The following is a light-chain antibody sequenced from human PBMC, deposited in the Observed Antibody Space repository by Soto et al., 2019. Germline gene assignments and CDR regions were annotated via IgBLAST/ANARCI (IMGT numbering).Light chain of an antibody. CDR2: DVS. CDR1: SSDVGGYNY. Sequence: QSVLTQPASVPGSPGQSITISCTGTSSDVGGYNYVSWYQQHPGKAPKSMIYDVSNRPSGVSNRFSGSKSGNTASLTISGLQAEDEADYYCSSYTTSNTRQIVFGTGTKVTVL. J-gene: IGLJ1*01. V-gene: IGLV2-14*01. CDR3: SSYTTSNTRQIV.